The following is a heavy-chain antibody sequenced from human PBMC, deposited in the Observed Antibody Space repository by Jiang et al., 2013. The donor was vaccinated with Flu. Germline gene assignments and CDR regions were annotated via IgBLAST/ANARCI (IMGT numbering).Heavy chain of an antibody. V-gene: IGHV3-30*18. D-gene: IGHD2-15*01. CDR2: ISYDGSNK. J-gene: IGHJ5*02. CDR1: GFTFSSYG. Sequence: QLLESGGGVVQPGRSLRLSCAASGFTFSSYGMHWVRQAPGKGLEWVAVISYDGSNKYYADSVKGRFTISRDNSKNTLYLQMNSLRAEDTAVYYCAKDGGRYCSGGSCYSWFDPWGQGTLVTVSS. CDR3: AKDGGRYCSGGSCYSWFDP.